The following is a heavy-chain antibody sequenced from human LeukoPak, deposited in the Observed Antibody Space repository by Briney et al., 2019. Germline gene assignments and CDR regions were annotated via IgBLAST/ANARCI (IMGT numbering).Heavy chain of an antibody. CDR1: GYTFTSYG. D-gene: IGHD3-10*01. J-gene: IGHJ4*02. Sequence: GASVKVSCKASGYTFTSYGISWVRQAPGQGLEWMGWISAFNGNTNYAQKLQGRVTMTTDTSTSTAYMELRSLRSDDTAVYYCARDRGVRGVIRSPGYWGQGTLVTVSS. V-gene: IGHV1-18*01. CDR3: ARDRGVRGVIRSPGY. CDR2: ISAFNGNT.